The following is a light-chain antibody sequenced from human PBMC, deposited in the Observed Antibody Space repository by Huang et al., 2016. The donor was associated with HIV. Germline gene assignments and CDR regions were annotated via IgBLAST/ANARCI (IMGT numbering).Light chain of an antibody. CDR3: QQYGTSVLT. J-gene: IGKJ4*01. CDR1: QSVSSNY. V-gene: IGKV3-20*01. Sequence: EIVLTQSPGTLSLSPGERATLSCRASQSVSSNYLAWYQQKPGQAPRLLIYGASNRATGIPDRFSGSGSGTDFTLTISRLEPEDFAVFYCQQYGTSVLTFGGGTKVEI. CDR2: GAS.